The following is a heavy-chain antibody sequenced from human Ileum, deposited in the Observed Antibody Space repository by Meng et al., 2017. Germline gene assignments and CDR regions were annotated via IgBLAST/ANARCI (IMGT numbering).Heavy chain of an antibody. Sequence: QEQLQQWGAGLLKRSETLSLTCAVYGGSFSGYYWSWIRQPPGKGLEWIGEINHSGSTNYNPSLKSRVTISVDTTKNQFSLKLSSVTAADTAVYYCARGGHDSSGYYSFDYWGQGTLVTVSS. CDR1: GGSFSGYY. D-gene: IGHD3-22*01. V-gene: IGHV4-34*01. J-gene: IGHJ4*02. CDR3: ARGGHDSSGYYSFDY. CDR2: INHSGST.